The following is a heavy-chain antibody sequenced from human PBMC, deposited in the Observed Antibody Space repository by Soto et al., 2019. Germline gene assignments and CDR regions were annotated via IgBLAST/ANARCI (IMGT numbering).Heavy chain of an antibody. D-gene: IGHD3-16*01. Sequence: SETLSLTCSVSGVSIGSHFWSWIRQAPGKGPELVGYIYHTVNTNYNPALKSRVTISVDTSKNQFSLKLSSVTAADTAVYYCARLRGSVWGQGTTVTVSS. CDR2: IYHTVNT. CDR1: GVSIGSHF. CDR3: ARLRGSV. V-gene: IGHV4-59*08. J-gene: IGHJ6*02.